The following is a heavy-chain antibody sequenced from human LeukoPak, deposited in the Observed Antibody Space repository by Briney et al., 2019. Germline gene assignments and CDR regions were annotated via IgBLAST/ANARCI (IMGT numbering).Heavy chain of an antibody. CDR1: GFTFSSYG. Sequence: GGSLRLSCAASGFTFSSYGMHWVRQAPGKGLEWVAVISYDGSNKYYADSVKGRFTISRDNSKNTLYLQMNRLRAEDTAVYYCAKDRDLTEVGSPGFDYWGQGTLVTVSS. V-gene: IGHV3-30*18. J-gene: IGHJ4*02. CDR3: AKDRDLTEVGSPGFDY. CDR2: ISYDGSNK. D-gene: IGHD1-14*01.